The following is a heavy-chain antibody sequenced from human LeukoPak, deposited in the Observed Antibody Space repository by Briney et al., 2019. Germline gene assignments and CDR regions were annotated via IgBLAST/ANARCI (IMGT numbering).Heavy chain of an antibody. CDR2: FYYSGST. V-gene: IGHV4-59*11. CDR3: ARGYSGWNYYYYMDV. CDR1: GGSISSHY. D-gene: IGHD6-19*01. J-gene: IGHJ6*03. Sequence: SETLSLTCTVSGGSISSHYWSWIRQPPGKGLEWIGYFYYSGSTNYNPSLKSRVTISVDTSKNQFSLKLSSVTAADTAVYYCARGYSGWNYYYYMDVWGKGTTVTVSS.